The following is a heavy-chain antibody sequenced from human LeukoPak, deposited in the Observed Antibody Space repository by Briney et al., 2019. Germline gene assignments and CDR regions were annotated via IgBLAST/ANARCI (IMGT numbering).Heavy chain of an antibody. D-gene: IGHD3-22*01. CDR3: ARDADYYDSSGYYFDY. CDR1: GFTFSSYA. Sequence: PGGSLRLSCAASGFTFSSYAMSWVRQAPGKGLEWVSAISGSGGSTYYADSVKGRFTISRDNAKNSLYLQMNSLRAEDTAVYYCARDADYYDSSGYYFDYWGQGTPVTVSS. V-gene: IGHV3-23*01. J-gene: IGHJ4*02. CDR2: ISGSGGST.